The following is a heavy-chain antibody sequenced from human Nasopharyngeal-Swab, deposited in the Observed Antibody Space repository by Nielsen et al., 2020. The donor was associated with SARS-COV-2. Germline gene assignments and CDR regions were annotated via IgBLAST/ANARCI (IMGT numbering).Heavy chain of an antibody. Sequence: ERQMPGKGLEWMGRIDPSDSYTNYSPSFQGHVHILADKSISTAYLQWSSLKASDTAMYYCGTHRGIRENWFDPWGQGTLVTVSS. CDR3: GTHRGIRENWFDP. J-gene: IGHJ5*02. V-gene: IGHV5-10-1*01. CDR2: IDPSDSYT. D-gene: IGHD3-3*02.